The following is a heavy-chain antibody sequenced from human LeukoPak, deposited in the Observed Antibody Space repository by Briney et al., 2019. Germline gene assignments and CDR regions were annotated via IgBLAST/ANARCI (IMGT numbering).Heavy chain of an antibody. CDR3: ARARYCSGGSCYDDAFDI. CDR1: GFTFSSYG. CDR2: IWYDGSNK. D-gene: IGHD2-15*01. J-gene: IGHJ3*02. V-gene: IGHV3-33*01. Sequence: SGGSLRLSCAASGFTFSSYGMHWVRQAPGKGLEWVAVIWYDGSNKYNADSVKGRFTISRDNSKNTLYLQMNSLRAEDTAVYYCARARYCSGGSCYDDAFDIWGQGTMVTVSS.